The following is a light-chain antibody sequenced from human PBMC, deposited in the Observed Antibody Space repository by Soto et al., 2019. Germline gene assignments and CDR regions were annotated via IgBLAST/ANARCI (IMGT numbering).Light chain of an antibody. Sequence: DIPMTQSPSSLSASLGDTVTISCRASQNIDNYLHWYQQTPGKAPKVLLYAASVVKDGVPSRFSGSGYGTDFTLTISNLQPEDFAFYYCQQSYSSPPITFGQGTRLEIK. CDR2: AAS. CDR3: QQSYSSPPIT. V-gene: IGKV1-39*01. CDR1: QNIDNY. J-gene: IGKJ5*01.